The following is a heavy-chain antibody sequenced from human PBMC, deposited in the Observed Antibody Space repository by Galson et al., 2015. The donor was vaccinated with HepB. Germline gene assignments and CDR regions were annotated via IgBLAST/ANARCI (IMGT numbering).Heavy chain of an antibody. Sequence: SLRLSCAASGFAFSEHYMSWIRQALGKGLEWVSYISTTSSYTNHADSVKGRFTISRDNAKNSLYLQMNSLRAEDTAVYYCARSSSTVSPWSGFDPWGQGTLVTVSS. J-gene: IGHJ5*02. CDR1: GFAFSEHY. V-gene: IGHV3-11*06. D-gene: IGHD4-17*01. CDR2: ISTTSSYT. CDR3: ARSSSTVSPWSGFDP.